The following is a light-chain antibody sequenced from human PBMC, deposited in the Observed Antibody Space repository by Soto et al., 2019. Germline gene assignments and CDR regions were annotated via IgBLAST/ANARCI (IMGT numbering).Light chain of an antibody. CDR2: GAS. Sequence: IFLTQSPGTLSLSLWEIATLSCRASQSVTSSYLAWWQQKPGQAPRLLIYGASSRATGIPDRFSGSGSGTDFTLTISRLEPEDFAVYFCQQYGSSPTTFGQGTKVDIK. CDR3: QQYGSSPTT. J-gene: IGKJ1*01. V-gene: IGKV3-20*01. CDR1: QSVTSSY.